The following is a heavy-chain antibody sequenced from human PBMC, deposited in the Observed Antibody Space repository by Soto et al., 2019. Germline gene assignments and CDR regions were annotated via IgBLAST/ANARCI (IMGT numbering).Heavy chain of an antibody. Sequence: QVQLVESGGGVVQPGRSLRLSCAASGFTFSSYGMHWVRQAPGKGLEWVAVIWYDGSNKYYADSVKGRFTISRDNSKKPLDLQMNSLRAEDTAVYYCARRTGYCANGVCWTYYFDYWGQGTLVTVSS. CDR1: GFTFSSYG. D-gene: IGHD2-8*01. J-gene: IGHJ4*02. CDR2: IWYDGSNK. CDR3: ARRTGYCANGVCWTYYFDY. V-gene: IGHV3-33*01.